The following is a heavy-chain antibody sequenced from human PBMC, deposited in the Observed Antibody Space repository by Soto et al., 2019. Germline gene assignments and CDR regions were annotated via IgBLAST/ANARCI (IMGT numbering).Heavy chain of an antibody. V-gene: IGHV4-30-4*01. J-gene: IGHJ4*02. CDR3: ASWRGYCSGGSCYTFDY. D-gene: IGHD2-15*01. Sequence: QVQLQESGPGLVKPSQTLSLTCTVSGGSISSGDYYWSWIRQPPGKGLEWIGYIYYSGSTYYNPSLQSRVTISVDTSKNQFSLKLSSVTAADTAVYYCASWRGYCSGGSCYTFDYWGQGTLVTVSS. CDR1: GGSISSGDYY. CDR2: IYYSGST.